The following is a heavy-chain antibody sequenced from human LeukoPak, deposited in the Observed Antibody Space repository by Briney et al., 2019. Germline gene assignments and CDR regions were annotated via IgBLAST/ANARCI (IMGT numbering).Heavy chain of an antibody. Sequence: SQTLSLTCTVSGGSISSGGYYWSWIRQHPGKGLEWIGYIYYSGSTYYNPSLKSRVTISVDTSKNQFSLKLSSVTAADTAVYYCARGLPLRGSYFEGRFDPWGQGTLVTVSS. CDR1: GGSISSGGYY. CDR3: ARGLPLRGSYFEGRFDP. CDR2: IYYSGST. D-gene: IGHD1-26*01. J-gene: IGHJ5*02. V-gene: IGHV4-31*03.